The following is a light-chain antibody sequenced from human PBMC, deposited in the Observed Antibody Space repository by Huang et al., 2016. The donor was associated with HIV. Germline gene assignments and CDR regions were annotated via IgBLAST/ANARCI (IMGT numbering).Light chain of an antibody. Sequence: EVVLTQSPATLSLSPGERATLSCRASQTISSYLAWYQHKPGQPPRLLIYDTSKRATGIPARFSGSASGTDFTLIISSLGPEDFAVYYCHQRAGWPLFGGGTKVEIK. J-gene: IGKJ4*02. CDR3: HQRAGWPL. CDR2: DTS. CDR1: QTISSY. V-gene: IGKV3-11*01.